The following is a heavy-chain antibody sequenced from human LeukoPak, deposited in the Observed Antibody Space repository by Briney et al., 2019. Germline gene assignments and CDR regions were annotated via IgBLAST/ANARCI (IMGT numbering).Heavy chain of an antibody. CDR3: GRVRYQVVVIAYDAFDI. J-gene: IGHJ3*02. CDR1: GGTFSSYA. Sequence: SVKVSCKASGGTFSSYAISWVRQAPGQGLEWMGGIIPIFGTANYAQKFQGRVTITADESTSTAYMELSSLRSEDTAVYYCGRVRYQVVVIAYDAFDIWGQGTMVTVSS. CDR2: IIPIFGTA. V-gene: IGHV1-69*01. D-gene: IGHD2-21*01.